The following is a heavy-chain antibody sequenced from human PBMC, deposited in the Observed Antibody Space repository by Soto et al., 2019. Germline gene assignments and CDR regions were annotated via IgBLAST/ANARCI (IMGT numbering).Heavy chain of an antibody. D-gene: IGHD3-16*01. CDR2: IHTDGSNT. CDR1: GFTFSNYW. Sequence: EVQLVESGGGLVQPGGSLRLSCAASGFTFSNYWMHWVRQAPGKGPVCVSRIHTDGSNTNYADSVKCRFTISREIAKNTFYLQTYSLGSEDTAVYYCARYLGGYARHWVQGTLVTVAS. V-gene: IGHV3-74*01. J-gene: IGHJ4*02. CDR3: ARYLGGYARH.